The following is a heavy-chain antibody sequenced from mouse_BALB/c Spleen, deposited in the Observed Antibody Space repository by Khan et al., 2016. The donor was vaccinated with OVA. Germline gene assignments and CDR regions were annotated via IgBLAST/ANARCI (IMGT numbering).Heavy chain of an antibody. CDR2: ISSGGTT. J-gene: IGHJ3*01. CDR1: GFTFSNYA. V-gene: IGHV5-6-5*01. CDR3: ARDYWFTY. Sequence: EVKLVESGGDLVKPGGSLKLSCAASGFTFSNYAMSWVRQTPEKRLEWVASISSGGTTYFPDSVKGRFTIPRDNGRNILYLQMSSLRSEDTAMYYCARDYWFTYWGQGTLVTVSA.